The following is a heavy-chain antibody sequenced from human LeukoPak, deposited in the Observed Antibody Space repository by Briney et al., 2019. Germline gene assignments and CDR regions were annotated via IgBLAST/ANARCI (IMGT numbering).Heavy chain of an antibody. V-gene: IGHV4-4*02. J-gene: IGHJ3*02. D-gene: IGHD5-12*01. Sequence: SETLSLTCAVSGGSISSSNWWSWVRQPPGKGLEWIGEIYHSGSTNYNPSLKSRVTISVDKSKNQFSLKLSSVTAADTAVYYCASRGRGYSGYDSNDAFDIWGQGTMVTVSS. CDR2: IYHSGST. CDR3: ASRGRGYSGYDSNDAFDI. CDR1: GGSISSSNW.